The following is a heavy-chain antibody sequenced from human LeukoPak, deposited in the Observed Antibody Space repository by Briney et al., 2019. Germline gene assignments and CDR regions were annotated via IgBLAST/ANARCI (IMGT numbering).Heavy chain of an antibody. CDR2: IYYSGST. J-gene: IGHJ4*02. CDR3: AREKSESCYENFDY. D-gene: IGHD3-22*01. Sequence: PSQTLSLTCTVSGGSISSGDYYWTWIRQPPGKGLEWIGYIYYSGSTYYNPSLKSRVIISVDTSKNQFSLKLSSVTAADTAVYYCAREKSESCYENFDYWGQGTLVTVSS. V-gene: IGHV4-30-4*01. CDR1: GGSISSGDYY.